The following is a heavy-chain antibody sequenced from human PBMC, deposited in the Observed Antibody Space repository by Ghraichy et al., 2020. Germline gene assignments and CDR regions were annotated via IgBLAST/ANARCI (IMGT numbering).Heavy chain of an antibody. Sequence: ASVKVSCKASGYTFTSYGISWVRQAPGQGLEWMGWISAYNGNTNYAQKLQGRVTMTTDTSTSTAYMELRSLRSDDTAVYYCARLDCSNTICYGYYGMDVWGQGTTVTVSS. CDR1: GYTFTSYG. V-gene: IGHV1-18*01. CDR3: ARLDCSNTICYGYYGMDV. J-gene: IGHJ6*02. D-gene: IGHD2-2*01. CDR2: ISAYNGNT.